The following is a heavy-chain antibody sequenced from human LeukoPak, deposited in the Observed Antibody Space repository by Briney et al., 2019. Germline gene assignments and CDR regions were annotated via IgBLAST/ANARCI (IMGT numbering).Heavy chain of an antibody. D-gene: IGHD3-16*02. CDR1: GGSISSYY. CDR2: IYYSGST. Sequence: SETLSLTCTVSGGSISSYYWSWIRQPPGKGLEWIGYIYYSGSTNYNPSLKSRVTISVDTSKNQFSLKLSSVTAADTAVYYCARDGYDYVWGSYRRNWFDPWGQGTLVTVSS. CDR3: ARDGYDYVWGSYRRNWFDP. V-gene: IGHV4-59*12. J-gene: IGHJ5*02.